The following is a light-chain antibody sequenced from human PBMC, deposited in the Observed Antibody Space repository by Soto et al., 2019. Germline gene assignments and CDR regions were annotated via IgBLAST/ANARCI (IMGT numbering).Light chain of an antibody. J-gene: IGKJ2*01. V-gene: IGKV1-39*01. Sequence: IQMTQSPSSLSASVGDRVTVTCRASQSINIYLNWYQQKPGKAPTLLIYGASSLQSGVPSRFSGGGSRTDFTLTISSLQPEDFDTYDCQQSYRRPYTFGQGTKLEIK. CDR2: GAS. CDR3: QQSYRRPYT. CDR1: QSINIY.